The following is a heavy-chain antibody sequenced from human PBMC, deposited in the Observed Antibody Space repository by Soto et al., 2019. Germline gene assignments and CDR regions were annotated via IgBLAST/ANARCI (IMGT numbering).Heavy chain of an antibody. J-gene: IGHJ4*02. Sequence: SETLSLTCSVSGGSISSSSYYWGWIRQPPGKGLEWIGSIYYSGSTYYNPSLKSRVTISVDSSKNQFSLKLSSVTAADTAVYYCAKTVDIGYDYSTRYYFDYWGQGTRVTV. CDR2: IYYSGST. V-gene: IGHV4-39*01. CDR1: GGSISSSSYY. D-gene: IGHD4-4*01. CDR3: AKTVDIGYDYSTRYYFDY.